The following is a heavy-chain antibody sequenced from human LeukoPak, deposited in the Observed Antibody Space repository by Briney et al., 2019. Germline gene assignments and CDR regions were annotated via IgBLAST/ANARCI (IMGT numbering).Heavy chain of an antibody. CDR2: INPNSGGT. J-gene: IGHJ4*02. CDR1: GYTFTGHY. Sequence: ASVKVSCKASGYTFTGHYMHWVRQAPGQGLEWMGWINPNSGGTNYAQKFQGRVTMTSDASINTAYMELSRLTSDDTAMYYCARGETWWEQRRYFDFWGQGTLATVSS. D-gene: IGHD1-26*01. CDR3: ARGETWWEQRRYFDF. V-gene: IGHV1-2*02.